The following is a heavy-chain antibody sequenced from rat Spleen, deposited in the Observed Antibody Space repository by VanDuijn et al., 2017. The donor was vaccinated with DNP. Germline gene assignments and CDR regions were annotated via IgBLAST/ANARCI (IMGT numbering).Heavy chain of an antibody. CDR1: GFTFSSFP. CDR2: ISASGGST. Sequence: EVQLVESGGGLVQPGRSMKLSCAASGFTFSSFPMAWVRQAPTKGLEWVATISASGGSTYYRDSVKGRFTISRDNAENTVYLQLNSLRSEDTATYYCAKGGDYGAFDYWGQGTLVTVSS. V-gene: IGHV5-46*01. J-gene: IGHJ3*01. D-gene: IGHD1-11*01. CDR3: AKGGDYGAFDY.